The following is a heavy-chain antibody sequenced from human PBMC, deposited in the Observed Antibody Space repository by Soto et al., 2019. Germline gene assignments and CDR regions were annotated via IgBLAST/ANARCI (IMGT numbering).Heavy chain of an antibody. CDR1: GFTFSDYD. CDR2: SSNSGSFT. D-gene: IGHD1-1*01. CDR3: VRSGDNYNLLDY. V-gene: IGHV3-11*06. J-gene: IGHJ4*02. Sequence: GGSLRLSCAGSGFTFSDYDMSWIRQAPGKGLEWIGYSSNSGSFTRYADSVKGRFSISRDNAKNSLYLQINSLRGDDTAIYYCVRSGDNYNLLDYWGQGTPVTVSS.